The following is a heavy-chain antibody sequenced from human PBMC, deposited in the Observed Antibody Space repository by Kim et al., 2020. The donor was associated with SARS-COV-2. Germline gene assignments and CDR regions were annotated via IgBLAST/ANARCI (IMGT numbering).Heavy chain of an antibody. CDR1: GFTFRSYA. CDR3: TKAGDYAYFYNAMDV. Sequence: GGSLRLSCAASGFTFRSYAMSWVRQAPGKGLEWVSAISSSGSHTYFADSVKGRFTISRDNSKNTVYLQLDSLRAEDTAVYYCTKAGDYAYFYNAMDVWGQGTMVIVSS. D-gene: IGHD3-16*01. CDR2: ISSSGSHT. J-gene: IGHJ6*02. V-gene: IGHV3-23*01.